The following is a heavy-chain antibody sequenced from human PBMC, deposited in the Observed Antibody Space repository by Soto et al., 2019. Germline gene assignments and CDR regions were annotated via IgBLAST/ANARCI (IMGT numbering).Heavy chain of an antibody. D-gene: IGHD3-22*01. V-gene: IGHV3-74*01. CDR3: AGDSSGYSYDAFDI. CDR1: GFTFSSHW. J-gene: IGHJ3*02. CDR2: INNDGTST. Sequence: GGSLRLSCAASGFTFSSHWMHWVRHAPGKVLVWVSRINNDGTSTGYADSVRGRFTISRDNDNNTLYLQMNSLRSEDTAVYYCAGDSSGYSYDAFDIWGQGTMVTVSS.